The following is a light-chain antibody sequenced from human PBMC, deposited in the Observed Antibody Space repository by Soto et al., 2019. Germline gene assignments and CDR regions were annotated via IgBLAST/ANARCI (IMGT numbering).Light chain of an antibody. Sequence: QSVLTQPPSASGTPGQRVTMSCSGSSSNIGSNTVTWYQQLPGTAPKLLIHTNNQRPSGVPDRFSGSKSGTSASLAISGLQSEDEADYYCAAWDDSLNGPVFGGGTQLTVL. CDR2: TNN. V-gene: IGLV1-44*01. J-gene: IGLJ2*01. CDR1: SSNIGSNT. CDR3: AAWDDSLNGPV.